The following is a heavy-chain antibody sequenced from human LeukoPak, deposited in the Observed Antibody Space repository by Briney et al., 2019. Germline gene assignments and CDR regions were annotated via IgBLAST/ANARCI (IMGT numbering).Heavy chain of an antibody. CDR1: GCSLSTIGLG. D-gene: IGHD3-9*01. CDR3: ENRAYEILTGYLNYFDY. Sequence: SSPTLSKPTQTLTLTCTFSGCSLSTIGLGLGWVRQPPGKALKWLALIYCNDNKRYSPSMKTQLTITNDTANKQVVLTMINMDPVNTATYYKENRAYEILTGYLNYFDYWGQGTLVTVSS. CDR2: IYCNDNK. V-gene: IGHV2-5*01. J-gene: IGHJ4*02.